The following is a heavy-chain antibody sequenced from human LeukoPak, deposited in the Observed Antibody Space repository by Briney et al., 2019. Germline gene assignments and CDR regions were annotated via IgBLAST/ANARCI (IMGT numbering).Heavy chain of an antibody. D-gene: IGHD6-19*01. CDR2: ISGSGGST. CDR1: GFTFSSYA. Sequence: GGSLRLSCAASGFTFSSYAMSWVRQAPGKGLEWVSAISGSGGSTYYADSVKGRFTISRDNSKNTLYLQMNRLRVEDTAVYYCAKDSGSGWYQYGMDVWGQGTTVTVSS. V-gene: IGHV3-23*01. J-gene: IGHJ6*02. CDR3: AKDSGSGWYQYGMDV.